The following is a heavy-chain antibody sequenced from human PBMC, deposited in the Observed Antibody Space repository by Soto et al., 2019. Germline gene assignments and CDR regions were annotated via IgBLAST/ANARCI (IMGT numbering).Heavy chain of an antibody. CDR3: ARDGYYYDSSGYY. CDR1: GFTFSSYS. D-gene: IGHD3-22*01. V-gene: IGHV3-21*01. Sequence: EVQLVESGGGLVKPGGSLRLSCAASGFTFSSYSMNWVRQAPGRGLEWVSSISSSSSYIYYADSVKGRFTISRDNAKNSLYLQMNSLRAEDTAVYYCARDGYYYDSSGYYWGQGTLVTVSS. CDR2: ISSSSSYI. J-gene: IGHJ4*02.